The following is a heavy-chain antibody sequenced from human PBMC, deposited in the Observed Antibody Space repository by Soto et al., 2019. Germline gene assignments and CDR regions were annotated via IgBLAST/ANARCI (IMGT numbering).Heavy chain of an antibody. D-gene: IGHD6-13*01. V-gene: IGHV1-2*04. J-gene: IGHJ4*02. CDR2: INPNSGGT. Sequence: ASVKVSCKASGYTFTGYYMHWVRQAPGQGLEWMGWINPNSGGTNYAQKFQGWVTMTRDTSISTAYMELSRLRSDDTAVYYCAGSASAAGRYRESPHYLDYWGQGTLVTVSS. CDR1: GYTFTGYY. CDR3: AGSASAAGRYRESPHYLDY.